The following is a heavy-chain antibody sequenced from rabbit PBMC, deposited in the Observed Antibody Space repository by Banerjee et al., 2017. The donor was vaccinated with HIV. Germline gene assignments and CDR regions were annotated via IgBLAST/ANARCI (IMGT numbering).Heavy chain of an antibody. Sequence: QEQLEESGGGLVQPEGSLTLTCTASGFSLSSYGMSWVRQTPGKGLEWIGYIDHVFGRTYYASWVNGRFTISSHNAQNTLYLQLNSLTAADTATYFCARTVTYGYAGYGGYFNLWGQGTLVTVS. CDR3: ARTVTYGYAGYGGYFNL. D-gene: IGHD6-1*01. V-gene: IGHV1S47*01. CDR2: IDHVFGRT. CDR1: GFSLSSYG. J-gene: IGHJ4*01.